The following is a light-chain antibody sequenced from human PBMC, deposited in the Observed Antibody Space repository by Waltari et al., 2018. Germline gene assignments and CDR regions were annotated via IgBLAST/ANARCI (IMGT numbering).Light chain of an antibody. V-gene: IGLV1-44*01. Sequence: QSVLTQPPSASGTPGQRVTISCSGSSSNIGSKTVSWYHQLPGTAPKLLIYGDDQMPSGVPDRFSASKSGTPASLSISNLQSEDEADYYCGAWDDSLNGYVFGSGTKVNVL. CDR1: SSNIGSKT. CDR3: GAWDDSLNGYV. CDR2: GDD. J-gene: IGLJ1*01.